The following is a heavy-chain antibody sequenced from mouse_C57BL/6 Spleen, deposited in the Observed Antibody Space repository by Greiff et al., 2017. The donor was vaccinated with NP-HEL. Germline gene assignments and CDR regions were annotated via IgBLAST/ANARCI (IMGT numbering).Heavy chain of an antibody. V-gene: IGHV3-5*01. CDR3: ARGGNYPYYAMDY. Sequence: EVKLMESGPGLVKPSQTVFLTCTVTGISITTGNYRWSWIRQFPGNKLEWIGYIYYSGTITYNPSLTSRTTITRDTPKNQFFLEMNSLTAEDTATYYCARGGNYPYYAMDYWGQGTSVTVSS. CDR2: IYYSGTI. CDR1: GISITTGNYR. J-gene: IGHJ4*01. D-gene: IGHD2-1*01.